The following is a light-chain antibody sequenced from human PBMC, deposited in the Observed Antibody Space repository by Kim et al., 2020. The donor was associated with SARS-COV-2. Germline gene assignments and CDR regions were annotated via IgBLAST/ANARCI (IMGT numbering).Light chain of an antibody. J-gene: IGKJ1*01. V-gene: IGKV3-15*01. CDR2: GAS. CDR1: QSVSTN. CDR3: QQYNDWRS. Sequence: SVSPGERATLSCRASQSVSTNLAWYQQKPGQAPRLIIYGASIRATGIPARFSGSGSGTEFTLTITGLQSGDFAIYYCQQYNDWRSFGQGTKVDIK.